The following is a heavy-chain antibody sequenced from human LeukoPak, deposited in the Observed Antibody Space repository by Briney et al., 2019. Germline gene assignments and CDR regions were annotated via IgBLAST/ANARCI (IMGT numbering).Heavy chain of an antibody. J-gene: IGHJ4*02. D-gene: IGHD2-21*02. CDR1: GGTFSSYA. CDR3: ASLAYCGGDCYTGVDY. V-gene: IGHV1-69*04. Sequence: ASVKVSFNASGGTFSSYAISWVRQTPGQGLEWMGRIIPILGIANYAQKFQGRVTITADKSTSTAYMELSSLRSEDTAVYYCASLAYCGGDCYTGVDYWGQRTPCTVSS. CDR2: IIPILGIA.